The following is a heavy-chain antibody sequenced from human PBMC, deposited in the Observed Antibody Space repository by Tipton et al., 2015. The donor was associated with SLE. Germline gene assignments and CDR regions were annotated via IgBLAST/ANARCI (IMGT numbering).Heavy chain of an antibody. J-gene: IGHJ3*02. CDR2: IYNSGST. Sequence: TLSLTCTVSGGSISSHYWSWIRQPPGKGLEWIGYIYNSGSTNYNPSLKSRVTISVDTSKNQFSLKLSSVTAADTAVYYCAIPTTQHCSGGGCYRHDAFDIWGQGTMVTVSS. CDR3: AIPTTQHCSGGGCYRHDAFDI. CDR1: GGSISSHY. V-gene: IGHV4-59*11. D-gene: IGHD2-15*01.